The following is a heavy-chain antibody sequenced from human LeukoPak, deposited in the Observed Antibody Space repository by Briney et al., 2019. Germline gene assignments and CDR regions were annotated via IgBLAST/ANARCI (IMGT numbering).Heavy chain of an antibody. D-gene: IGHD1-26*01. CDR3: ANIVGASYYFDY. J-gene: IGHJ4*02. CDR1: GFTFSSYS. Sequence: GGSLRLSCAASGFTFSSYSMNWVRQAAGKGLEWVSSISSSSSYIYYADSVKGRFTISRDNAKNSLYLQMNSLRAEDTAVYYCANIVGASYYFDYWGQGTLVTVSS. CDR2: ISSSSSYI. V-gene: IGHV3-21*01.